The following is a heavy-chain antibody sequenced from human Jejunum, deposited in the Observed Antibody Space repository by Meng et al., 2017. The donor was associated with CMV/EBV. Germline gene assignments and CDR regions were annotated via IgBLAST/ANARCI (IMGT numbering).Heavy chain of an antibody. D-gene: IGHD5-18*01. J-gene: IGHJ4*02. V-gene: IGHV3-66*01. CDR1: GFTVSNSY. CDR3: AREGTTLVTYDY. Sequence: EGQLLVSWGGLVQPGGSLRLSCAASGFTVSNSYMSWVRQAPGKGLEWVSVIYGGGSTYYADSVKGRFTISRDSSKNTLYLQMNSLRAEDTAVYYCAREGTTLVTYDYWGQGTLVTVSS. CDR2: IYGGGST.